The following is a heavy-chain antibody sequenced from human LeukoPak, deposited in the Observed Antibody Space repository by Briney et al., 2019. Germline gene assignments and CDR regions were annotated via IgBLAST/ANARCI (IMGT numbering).Heavy chain of an antibody. CDR2: IGSSGST. V-gene: IGHV3-23*01. CDR1: GFTFSTYD. J-gene: IGHJ4*02. Sequence: LPRGPLRLSCAASGFTFSTYDMTWVRQAPGKGLEWVSAIGSSGSTYYADSVKGRFTISRDNSKNTLYLQMNSLRAEDTAIYYCANPFYGSGPRGYWGQGTLVTVSS. D-gene: IGHD3-10*01. CDR3: ANPFYGSGPRGY.